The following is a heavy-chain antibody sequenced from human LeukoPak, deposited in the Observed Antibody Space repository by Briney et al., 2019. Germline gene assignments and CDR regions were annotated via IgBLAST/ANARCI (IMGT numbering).Heavy chain of an antibody. CDR2: ISTDGSST. V-gene: IGHV3-74*01. D-gene: IGHD4-17*01. CDR3: ARPPGDSYYYYYMDV. Sequence: GGSLRLSCAASGFTFSSYWMHWVRQAPGKGLVWVSRISTDGSSTTYADSVKGRFTISRDNAKDTLYLQMNSLRAEDTAVYYCARPPGDSYYYYYMDVWGKGTTVTISS. J-gene: IGHJ6*03. CDR1: GFTFSSYW.